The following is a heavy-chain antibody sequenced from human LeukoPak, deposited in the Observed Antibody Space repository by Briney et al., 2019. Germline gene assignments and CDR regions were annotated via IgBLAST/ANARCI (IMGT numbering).Heavy chain of an antibody. V-gene: IGHV4-39*07. CDR2: IYYSGST. D-gene: IGHD6-13*01. CDR1: GGSISSSSYY. CDR3: ARGRDDSSSWYIEILDY. J-gene: IGHJ4*02. Sequence: SETLSLTCTVSGGSISSSSYYWGWIRQPPGKGLEWIGSIYYSGSTYYNPSLKSRVTISVDTSKNQFSLKLSSVTAADTAVYYCARGRDDSSSWYIEILDYWGQGTLVTVSS.